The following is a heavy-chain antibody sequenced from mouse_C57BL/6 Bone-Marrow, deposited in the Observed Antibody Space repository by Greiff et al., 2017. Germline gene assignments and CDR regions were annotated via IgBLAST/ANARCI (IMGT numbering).Heavy chain of an antibody. CDR1: GYSFTGYF. J-gene: IGHJ2*01. V-gene: IGHV1-20*01. Sequence: EVQLLQSGPELVKPGASVKLSCKASGYSFTGYFMNWVMQSHGKSLEWIGRINPYNGDTFYNQKFKGKATLTVDKSSSTAHMELRSLTSEESAVYYCARGTLWYYFDYWGQGTTLTVSS. CDR2: INPYNGDT. D-gene: IGHD1-1*02. CDR3: ARGTLWYYFDY.